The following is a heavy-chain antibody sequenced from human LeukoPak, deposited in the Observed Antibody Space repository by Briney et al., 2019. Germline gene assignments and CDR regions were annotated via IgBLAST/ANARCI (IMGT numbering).Heavy chain of an antibody. CDR2: IKQDGSEK. Sequence: SGGSLRLSCAASGFTFSSYAMSWVRQAPGKGLEWVANIKQDGSEKYYVDSVKGRFTISRDNAKNSLYLQMNSLRAEDTAVYYCASPRGYGYYFDYWGQGTLVTVSS. D-gene: IGHD5-12*01. J-gene: IGHJ4*02. V-gene: IGHV3-7*01. CDR1: GFTFSSYA. CDR3: ASPRGYGYYFDY.